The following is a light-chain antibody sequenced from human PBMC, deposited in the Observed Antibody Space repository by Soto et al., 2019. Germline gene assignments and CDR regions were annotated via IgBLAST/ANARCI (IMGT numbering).Light chain of an antibody. CDR3: QQCYATPYT. J-gene: IGKJ2*01. Sequence: DIVMTQSPDSLAVSLGERATINCKSSQSVLSSSKNKNYLAWYQKKPGQPPKLLIYWASMRESGVPDRFSGSGSGTEFTLTIGSLQSEDVAVYYCQQCYATPYTFGQGTKLEIK. CDR1: QSVLSSSKNKNY. CDR2: WAS. V-gene: IGKV4-1*01.